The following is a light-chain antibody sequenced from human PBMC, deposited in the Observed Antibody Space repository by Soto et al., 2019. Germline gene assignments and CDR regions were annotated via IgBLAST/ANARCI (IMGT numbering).Light chain of an antibody. CDR3: QQYGSSPPNT. V-gene: IGKV3-20*01. CDR2: GAS. Sequence: ELVLTQPPGTPSLSPRERATLSCRASQSVSSSYLAWYQQKHGQAPRLLIYGASSRATGIPDRFSGSGSGTDFTLTISRLEPEDFAVYYCQQYGSSPPNTFGQGTKVDIK. J-gene: IGKJ1*01. CDR1: QSVSSSY.